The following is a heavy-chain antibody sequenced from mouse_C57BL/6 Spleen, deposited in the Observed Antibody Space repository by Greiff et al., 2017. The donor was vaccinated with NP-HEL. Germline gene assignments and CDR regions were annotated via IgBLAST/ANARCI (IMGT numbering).Heavy chain of an antibody. V-gene: IGHV1-69*01. J-gene: IGHJ4*01. D-gene: IGHD2-3*01. Sequence: VQLQQPGAELVMPGASVKLSCKASGYTFTSYWMHWVQQRPGQGLEWIGEIDPSDSYTNYNQKLKGKSTLTVDKSSSTAYMQLSSLTSEDSAVYYCARGYGYYGDAMDYWGQVTSVTVSS. CDR3: ARGYGYYGDAMDY. CDR1: GYTFTSYW. CDR2: IDPSDSYT.